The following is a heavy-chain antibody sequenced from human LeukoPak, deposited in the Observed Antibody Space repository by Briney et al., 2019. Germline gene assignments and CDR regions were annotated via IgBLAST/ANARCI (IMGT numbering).Heavy chain of an antibody. CDR3: ARDNWNYGSSMDV. Sequence: SETLSLTCTVSGGSVSSGSYYWSWIRQPPGKGLEWIGYIYYSGSTNYNPSLKSRVTISVDTSKNQFSLKLSSVTAADTAVYHCARDNWNYGSSMDVWGQGTTVTVSS. CDR2: IYYSGST. J-gene: IGHJ6*02. CDR1: GGSVSSGSYY. V-gene: IGHV4-61*01. D-gene: IGHD1-7*01.